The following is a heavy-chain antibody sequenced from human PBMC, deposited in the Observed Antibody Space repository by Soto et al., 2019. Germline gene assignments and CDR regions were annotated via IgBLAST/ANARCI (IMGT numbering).Heavy chain of an antibody. V-gene: IGHV1-69*19. CDR1: GGTFSSYA. Sequence: QVQLVQSGAELKKPGSSVKVSCKASGGTFSSYAISWVRQAPGQGLEWMGGIIPIFGTANYAQKFQGRVTITADESTSTAYMELSSLRSEDTAVYYCARDGGYCSGGSCYDCMDVWGQGTTVTVSS. D-gene: IGHD2-15*01. CDR3: ARDGGYCSGGSCYDCMDV. CDR2: IIPIFGTA. J-gene: IGHJ6*02.